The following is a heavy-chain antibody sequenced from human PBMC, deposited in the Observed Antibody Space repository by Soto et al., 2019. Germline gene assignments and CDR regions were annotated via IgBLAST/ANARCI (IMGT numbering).Heavy chain of an antibody. J-gene: IGHJ4*02. CDR3: AIYSSGWYPLDY. CDR2: ISYDGSNK. CDR1: GITFSSYG. V-gene: IGHV3-30*03. Sequence: LRLSCAASGITFSSYGMHWVRQAPGKGLEWVAVISYDGSNKYYADSVKGRFTISRDNSKNTLYLQMNSLRVEDTAVYYCAIYSSGWYPLDYWGQGTLVTVSS. D-gene: IGHD6-19*01.